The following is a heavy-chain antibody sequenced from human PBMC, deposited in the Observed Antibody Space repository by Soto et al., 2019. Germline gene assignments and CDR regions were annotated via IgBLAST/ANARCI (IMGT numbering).Heavy chain of an antibody. V-gene: IGHV4-59*01. Sequence: PSETLSLTCTVSGGSISSYYWSWIRQPPGKGLEWIGYIYYSGSTNYNPSLKSRVTISVDTSKNQFSLKLSSVTAADTAVYYCARGGRGYSYARVGNWFDPWGQGTLVTVSS. J-gene: IGHJ5*02. D-gene: IGHD5-18*01. CDR2: IYYSGST. CDR3: ARGGRGYSYARVGNWFDP. CDR1: GGSISSYY.